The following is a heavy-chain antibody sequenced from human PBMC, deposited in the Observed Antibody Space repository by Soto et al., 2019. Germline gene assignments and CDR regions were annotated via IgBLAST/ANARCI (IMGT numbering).Heavy chain of an antibody. D-gene: IGHD1-7*01. CDR2: ISYSGST. CDR1: GDSISSGAYY. Sequence: SETLSLTCTVSGDSISSGAYYWSWIRQPPGKGLEWIGFISYSGSTYYNASLKSRVTISVDTSKNQFSLNLSFVTAADTAVYYCATMGTPATGLYYFDYWGQGTLVTVSS. CDR3: ATMGTPATGLYYFDY. J-gene: IGHJ4*02. V-gene: IGHV4-30-4*01.